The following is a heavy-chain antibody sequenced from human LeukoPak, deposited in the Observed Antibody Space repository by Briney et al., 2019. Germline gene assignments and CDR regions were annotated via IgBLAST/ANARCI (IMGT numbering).Heavy chain of an antibody. CDR1: GFTFSTYE. Sequence: GGSLRLSCAASGFTFSTYEMNWVRQAPGKGLEWVSYISSSGSTICYADSVKGRFTISRDNAKNSLYLQMNSLRAEDTAVYYCARDNYDSSTPYYFDYWGQGTLVTVSS. CDR2: ISSSGSTI. CDR3: ARDNYDSSTPYYFDY. V-gene: IGHV3-48*03. J-gene: IGHJ4*02. D-gene: IGHD3-22*01.